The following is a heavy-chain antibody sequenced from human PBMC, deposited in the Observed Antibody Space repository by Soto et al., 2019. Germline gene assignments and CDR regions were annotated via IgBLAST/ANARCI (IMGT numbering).Heavy chain of an antibody. CDR3: AKDGGVVRGVIKVYYYYGMDV. V-gene: IGHV3-30*18. CDR1: GFTFSSYG. Sequence: ESGGGVVQPGRSLRLSCAASGFTFSSYGMHWVRQAPGKGLEWVAVISYDGSNKYYADSVKGRFTISRDNSKNTLYLQMNSLRAEDTAVYYCAKDGGVVRGVIKVYYYYGMDVWGQGTTVTVSS. D-gene: IGHD3-10*01. J-gene: IGHJ6*02. CDR2: ISYDGSNK.